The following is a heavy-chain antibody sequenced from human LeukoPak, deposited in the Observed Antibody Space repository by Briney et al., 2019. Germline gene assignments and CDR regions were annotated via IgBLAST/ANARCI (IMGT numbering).Heavy chain of an antibody. CDR3: AKCTRGWSFDY. CDR2: ISRSGEST. D-gene: IGHD6-19*01. Sequence: GGTLRLSCAASGFTFSGFAMSWIRQAPGKGLEWVSSISRSGESTFYADSVRGRFTISRDNSKNTLYLQMNSLRAEDTAVYYCAKCTRGWSFDYWGQGTLVTVSS. J-gene: IGHJ4*02. CDR1: GFTFSGFA. V-gene: IGHV3-23*01.